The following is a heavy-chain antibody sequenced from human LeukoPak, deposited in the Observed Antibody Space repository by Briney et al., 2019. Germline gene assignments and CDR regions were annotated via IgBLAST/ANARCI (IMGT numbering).Heavy chain of an antibody. CDR1: GGSFSGYY. V-gene: IGHV4-34*01. Sequence: PSETLSLTCAVYGGSFSGYYWSWIRQPPGKGLEWIGEINHSGSTNYNPSLKSRVTISVDTSKNQFSLQPSSVTAADTAVYYCARGRIVGATRLDYWGQGTLVTVSS. CDR2: INHSGST. CDR3: ARGRIVGATRLDY. J-gene: IGHJ4*02. D-gene: IGHD1-26*01.